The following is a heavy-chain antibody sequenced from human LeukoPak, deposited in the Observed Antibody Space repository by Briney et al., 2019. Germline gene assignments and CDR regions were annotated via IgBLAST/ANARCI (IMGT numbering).Heavy chain of an antibody. Sequence: GRSLRLSCAASGFTFSSYAMHWVRQAPGKGLEWVAVISYDGSNKYYADSVKGRFTISRDNSKNTLYLQMNSLRAEDTAVYYCARDVPYSGLDYWGQGTLVTVSS. D-gene: IGHD1-26*01. J-gene: IGHJ4*02. CDR1: GFTFSSYA. CDR3: ARDVPYSGLDY. CDR2: ISYDGSNK. V-gene: IGHV3-30-3*01.